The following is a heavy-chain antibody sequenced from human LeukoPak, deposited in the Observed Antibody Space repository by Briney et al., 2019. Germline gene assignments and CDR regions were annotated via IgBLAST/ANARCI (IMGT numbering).Heavy chain of an antibody. J-gene: IGHJ4*02. CDR3: ARATVVTSPLDY. V-gene: IGHV3-11*01. CDR1: GFTFSDYY. D-gene: IGHD4-23*01. CDR2: ISTSVNTI. Sequence: PGGFLRLSCAASGFTFSDYYMSWIRQAPGKGLEWVSYISTSVNTIYYADSVKGRFTVSRDNAKNSLYLQMNSLRAEDTAVYYCARATVVTSPLDYWGQGTLVTVSS.